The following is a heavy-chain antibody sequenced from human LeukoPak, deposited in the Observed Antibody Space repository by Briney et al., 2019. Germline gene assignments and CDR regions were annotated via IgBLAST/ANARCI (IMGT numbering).Heavy chain of an antibody. CDR3: ARGRVRFSAPFDY. Sequence: GGSLRLSCAASGFTVSSNYMSWVRQAPGKGLEWVSVIYSGGSTYYADSVKGRFTISRDNSKNTLYLQMNSLRAEDTVVCYCARGRVRFSAPFDYWGQGTLVTVSS. J-gene: IGHJ4*02. D-gene: IGHD3-3*01. CDR1: GFTVSSNY. V-gene: IGHV3-66*02. CDR2: IYSGGST.